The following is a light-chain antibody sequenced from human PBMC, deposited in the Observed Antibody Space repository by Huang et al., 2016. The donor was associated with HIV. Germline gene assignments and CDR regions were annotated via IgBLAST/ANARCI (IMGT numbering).Light chain of an antibody. V-gene: IGKV1-33*01. Sequence: DIQMTQSPTSLSASVGDRVTITCQASQDIYNSLNWYQQRPGKAPKLLIYDASSLATGVPSRFTGSGSGTDFSLTITSLQPEDVATYYCQQYDNLPRTFGQGTRVEIK. CDR2: DAS. J-gene: IGKJ1*01. CDR1: QDIYNS. CDR3: QQYDNLPRT.